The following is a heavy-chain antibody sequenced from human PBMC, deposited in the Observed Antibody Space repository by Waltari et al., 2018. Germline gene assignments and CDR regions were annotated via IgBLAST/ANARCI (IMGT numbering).Heavy chain of an antibody. J-gene: IGHJ3*02. Sequence: QVQLQESGPGLVKPSETPSLTCTVSGGSISSYYWSWIRQPAGKGLEWIGRIYTSGSTNYNPSLKSRVTMSVDTSKNQFSLKLSSVTAADTAVYYCAGGATIFGVVTYDAFDIWGQGTMVTVSS. CDR3: AGGATIFGVVTYDAFDI. D-gene: IGHD3-3*01. CDR2: IYTSGST. CDR1: GGSISSYY. V-gene: IGHV4-4*07.